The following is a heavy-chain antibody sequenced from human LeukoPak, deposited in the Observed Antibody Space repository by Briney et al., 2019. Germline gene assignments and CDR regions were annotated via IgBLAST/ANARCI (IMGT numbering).Heavy chain of an antibody. J-gene: IGHJ4*02. V-gene: IGHV1-2*02. CDR3: ARFGYSNSHFDY. CDR1: GYTFTGYY. Sequence: ASVKVSCKASGYTFTGYYMHWVRQAPGQGLEWMGWISPNSGVTNYAQKFQGRVTMTRDTSIGSAYMELSRLTSDDTAMYYCARFGYSNSHFDYWGQGTLVTVSS. CDR2: ISPNSGVT. D-gene: IGHD6-6*01.